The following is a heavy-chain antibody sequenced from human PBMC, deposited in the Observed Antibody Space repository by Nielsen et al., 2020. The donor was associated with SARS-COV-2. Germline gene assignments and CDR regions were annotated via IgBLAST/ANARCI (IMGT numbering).Heavy chain of an antibody. J-gene: IGHJ4*02. CDR1: GFTFSSYA. CDR3: AKAHDYYDSSGPMGY. Sequence: GESLKISCAASGFTFSSYAMSWVRQAPGKGLEWVSAISGSGGSTYYADSVKGRFTISRDNSKNTLYLQMNSLRAEDTAVYYCAKAHDYYDSSGPMGYWGQGTLVTVSS. D-gene: IGHD3-22*01. V-gene: IGHV3-23*01. CDR2: ISGSGGST.